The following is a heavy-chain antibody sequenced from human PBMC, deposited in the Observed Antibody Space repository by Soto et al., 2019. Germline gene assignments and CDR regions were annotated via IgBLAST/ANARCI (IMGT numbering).Heavy chain of an antibody. CDR2: MHYTGFS. J-gene: IGHJ4*02. CDR1: CDSVTSHY. D-gene: IGHD4-4*01. CDR3: ARHLLYTQGINFYY. Sequence: PSETLSLTCSFSCDSVTSHYLTWIRQSPEKGLEWIGYMHYTGFSHYNPSLKSRLTISVDTSRNQFSLKLSSVTAADTAVYYCARHLLYTQGINFYYWGQGTLVTVSS. V-gene: IGHV4-59*08.